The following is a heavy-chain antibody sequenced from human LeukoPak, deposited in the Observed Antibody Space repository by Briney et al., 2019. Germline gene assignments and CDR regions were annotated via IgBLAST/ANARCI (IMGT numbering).Heavy chain of an antibody. Sequence: PGGSLRLSCAASGFTFSNYWVHWVRQAPGKGLEWVSAISGSGGSTYYADSVKGRFTLSRDNSKNTLYLQMNSLRAEDTAVYYCAKDLRTTGKHGAFDIWGQGTMVTVSS. D-gene: IGHD1-7*01. CDR1: GFTFSNYW. V-gene: IGHV3-23*01. CDR3: AKDLRTTGKHGAFDI. J-gene: IGHJ3*02. CDR2: ISGSGGST.